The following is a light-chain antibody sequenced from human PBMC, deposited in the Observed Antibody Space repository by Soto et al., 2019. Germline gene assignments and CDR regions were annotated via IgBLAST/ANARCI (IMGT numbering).Light chain of an antibody. J-gene: IGKJ1*01. CDR1: QGIRND. CDR2: AAS. V-gene: IGKV1-6*01. CDR3: LQDYTYPWT. Sequence: AIQLTQSPSSLSASVGDRVTITCRASQGIRNDLGWYQQKPGKAPKLLIYAASSLQSGVPSRFSGSASGTDFTLTISSLQPEDFASYYCLQDYTYPWTFGQGTKVDI.